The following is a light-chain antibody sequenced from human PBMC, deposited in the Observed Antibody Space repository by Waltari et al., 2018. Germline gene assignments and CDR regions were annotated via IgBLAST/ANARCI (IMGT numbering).Light chain of an antibody. CDR2: KAS. V-gene: IGKV1-5*03. J-gene: IGKJ1*01. CDR1: QNINYW. CDR3: QQYNSFPWT. Sequence: DIQMTQSPSTLSASVGDRVTITCRASQNINYWLAWYQQKPGKAPNLLIYKASSLESGVPSRFSGSGSGTEFTLTIRRLQPCDFATYYCQQYNSFPWTFGQGTKVEIK.